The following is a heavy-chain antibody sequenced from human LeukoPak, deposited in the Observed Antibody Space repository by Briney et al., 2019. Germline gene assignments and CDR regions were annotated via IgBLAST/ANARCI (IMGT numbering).Heavy chain of an antibody. J-gene: IGHJ2*01. CDR1: GISLSSLW. V-gene: IGHV3-7*01. CDR2: IRQDGSDA. Sequence: GGSLRLSCAASGISLSSLWMSWFRQAPGKGLEWVADIRQDGSDAHYVASVKDRFTISRDSTSLFLQMNSLRAEDTAVYYCAGGQGWHFDLWGRGTLITVSS. D-gene: IGHD2-15*01. CDR3: AGGQGWHFDL.